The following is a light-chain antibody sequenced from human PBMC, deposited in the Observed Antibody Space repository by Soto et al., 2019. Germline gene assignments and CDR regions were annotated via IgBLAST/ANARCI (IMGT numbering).Light chain of an antibody. Sequence: QSVLTQPRSVSGSPGQSVTISCTGTSRDVGGYDYVSWYQQHPDKAPKVMIYDVTKRPSGVPDRFSGSKSGNTASLTISGLQAEDEAEYYCCSYAGTYTFGVFGGGTKVTVL. CDR3: CSYAGTYTFGV. V-gene: IGLV2-11*01. CDR1: SRDVGGYDY. J-gene: IGLJ2*01. CDR2: DVT.